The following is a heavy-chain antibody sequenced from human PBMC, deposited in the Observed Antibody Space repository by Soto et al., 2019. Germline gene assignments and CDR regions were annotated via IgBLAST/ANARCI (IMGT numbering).Heavy chain of an antibody. CDR1: GLSLHNYGVS. J-gene: IGHJ4*01. D-gene: IGHD3-16*01. CDR2: IYWDDDK. V-gene: IGHV2-5*02. CDR3: ARALGSWGAYYFDY. Sequence: GAKLVIHAHSLTLNCTFSGLSLHNYGVSIGWIRQPPGKALEWHALIYWDDDKRYRPSLKSKHTITKDTYKNKVVLTMTKMDAVDLVSYFCARALGSWGAYYFDYLGQGTLGTGPS.